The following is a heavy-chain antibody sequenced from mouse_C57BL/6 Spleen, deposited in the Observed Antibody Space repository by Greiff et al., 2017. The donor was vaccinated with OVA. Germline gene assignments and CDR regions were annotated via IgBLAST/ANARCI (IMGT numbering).Heavy chain of an antibody. CDR2: ISSGSSTI. V-gene: IGHV5-17*01. CDR1: GFTFSDYG. J-gene: IGHJ2*01. CDR3: ASFFPFDY. Sequence: EVKLVESGGGLVKPGGSLKLSCAASGFTFSDYGMHWVRQAPEKGLEWVAYISSGSSTIYYADTVKGRFTISRDNAKNTLFLQMTSLRSEDTAMYYCASFFPFDYWVQGTTLTVSS.